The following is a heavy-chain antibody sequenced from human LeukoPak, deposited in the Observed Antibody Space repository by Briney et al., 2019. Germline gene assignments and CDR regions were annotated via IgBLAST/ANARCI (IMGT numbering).Heavy chain of an antibody. J-gene: IGHJ4*02. CDR1: GGSISSGGYY. V-gene: IGHV4-31*03. D-gene: IGHD3-9*01. Sequence: PSETLSLTCTVSGGSISSGGYYWSWIRQHPGKGPEWIGYIYYSGSTYYNPSLKSRVTISVDTSKNQFSLKLSSVTAADTAVYYCARVERGDDILTGYHDYWGQGTLVSVSS. CDR3: ARVERGDDILTGYHDY. CDR2: IYYSGST.